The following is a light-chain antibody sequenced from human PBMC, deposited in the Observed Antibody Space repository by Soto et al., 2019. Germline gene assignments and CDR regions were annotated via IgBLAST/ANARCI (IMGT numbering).Light chain of an antibody. CDR2: AAS. CDR3: QRYDSAIFT. J-gene: IGKJ3*01. Sequence: DIQMTQSPSSLSASVGDRVTTTCRASQGISNYLAWYQQKPGKVPKLLIYAASTLQSGVPSRFSGSGSGTDFTLTISSLQPEDVATYYCQRYDSAIFTFGLGTKVDIK. CDR1: QGISNY. V-gene: IGKV1-27*01.